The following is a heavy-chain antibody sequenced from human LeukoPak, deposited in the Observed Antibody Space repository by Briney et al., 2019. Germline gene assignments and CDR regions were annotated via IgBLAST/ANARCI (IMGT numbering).Heavy chain of an antibody. V-gene: IGHV4-34*01. D-gene: IGHD5-18*01. CDR2: INHSGST. CDR3: AIWIPGENTAMASGEYYFDY. Sequence: SETLSLTCAVSGGSFSGYYWSWIRQPPGKGLEWIWEINHSGSTNYNPSVKCRVTISIDKSKNQLSLKLSSLTAADTAVYYCAIWIPGENTAMASGEYYFDYWGQGTLVTVSS. J-gene: IGHJ4*02. CDR1: GGSFSGYY.